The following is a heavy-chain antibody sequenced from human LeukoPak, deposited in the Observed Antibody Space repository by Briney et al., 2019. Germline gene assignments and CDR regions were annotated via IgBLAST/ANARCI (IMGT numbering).Heavy chain of an antibody. CDR3: ARVPLYSSEFDGAFDI. V-gene: IGHV4-61*01. CDR1: GGSVSSGSYS. Sequence: PSETLSLTCTVSGGSVSSGSYSWSWIRQPPGKGLEWIGYIHYTGSTNFNPSLKSRVSISIDTSKNQLSLNLSSVTAADTAVFYCARVPLYSSEFDGAFDIWGQGTMVTVSS. J-gene: IGHJ3*02. D-gene: IGHD5-18*01. CDR2: IHYTGST.